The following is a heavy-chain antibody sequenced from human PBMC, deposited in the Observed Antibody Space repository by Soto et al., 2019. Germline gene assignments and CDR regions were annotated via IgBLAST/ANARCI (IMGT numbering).Heavy chain of an antibody. V-gene: IGHV3-30*03. CDR3: TIVRVADSALDH. CDR1: GFTFSSYD. J-gene: IGHJ4*02. D-gene: IGHD3-10*02. CDR2: ISYEGLNT. Sequence: QVQLVQSGGGVVQPGRSLRLSCATSGFTFSSYDMQWVRHAPGKGLEWVALISYEGLNTYYADSVRGRFIISRDNSKNTLFLHMSNLRAEDTAMYYCTIVRVADSALDHWGQGTLVTVSS.